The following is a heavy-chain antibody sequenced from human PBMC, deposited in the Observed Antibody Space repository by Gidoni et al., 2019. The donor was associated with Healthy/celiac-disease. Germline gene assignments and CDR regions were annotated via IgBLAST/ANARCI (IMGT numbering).Heavy chain of an antibody. CDR1: GFTVSSHY. J-gene: IGHJ3*02. V-gene: IGHV3-66*02. CDR3: ARARQASLTFYYDSSGDAFDI. D-gene: IGHD3-22*01. Sequence: EVQLVESGGGLVQPGGSLRLSCAASGFTVSSHYMSWVRQAPGKGLEWVSVIYSGGSTYYADSVKGRFTISRDNSKNTLYLQMNSLRAEDTAVYYCARARQASLTFYYDSSGDAFDIWGQGTMVTVSS. CDR2: IYSGGST.